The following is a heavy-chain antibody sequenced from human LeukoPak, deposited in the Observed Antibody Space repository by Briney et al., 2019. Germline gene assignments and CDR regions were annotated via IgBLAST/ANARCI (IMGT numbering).Heavy chain of an antibody. D-gene: IGHD5-24*01. J-gene: IGHJ4*02. CDR1: GFTITSNY. V-gene: IGHV3-66*02. CDR3: AGAMGYNLFDY. CDR2: MYSGGNT. Sequence: GGSLRLSCAASGFTITSNYMSWVRQAPGKGLEWVAAMYSGGNTYYADSVRGRFTISRDSSMNTLYLQMNSLRGEDTAVYYCAGAMGYNLFDYWGRGALVTVSS.